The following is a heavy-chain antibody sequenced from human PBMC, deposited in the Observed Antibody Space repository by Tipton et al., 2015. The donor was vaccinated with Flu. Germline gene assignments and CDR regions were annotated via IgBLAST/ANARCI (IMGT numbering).Heavy chain of an antibody. V-gene: IGHV3-33*01. D-gene: IGHD1-26*01. CDR1: GFTFSSYG. CDR2: IWYDGGNK. J-gene: IGHJ4*02. CDR3: ARDEVGATPSLTFDY. Sequence: SLRLSCAASGFTFSSYGMHWVRQAPGKGLEWVAVIWYDGGNKYYADSVKGRFTISRDNSKNTLYLQMNSLRAEDTAVYYCARDEVGATPSLTFDYWGQGTLVTVSS.